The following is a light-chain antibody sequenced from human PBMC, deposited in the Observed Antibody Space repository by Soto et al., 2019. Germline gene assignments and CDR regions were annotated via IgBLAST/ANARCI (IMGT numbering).Light chain of an antibody. CDR3: QQYESTPPT. V-gene: IGKV4-1*01. Sequence: DIVMTQSPDSLAVSLGERATINCKSSQSVLYSSNNKNYLAWYQQRPGQPPKLLIYWASTRESGVTDRFSGSGSGTDFTLTITSLQAEDGAVYYCQQYESTPPTFGQGTKLEIK. J-gene: IGKJ2*01. CDR2: WAS. CDR1: QSVLYSSNNKNY.